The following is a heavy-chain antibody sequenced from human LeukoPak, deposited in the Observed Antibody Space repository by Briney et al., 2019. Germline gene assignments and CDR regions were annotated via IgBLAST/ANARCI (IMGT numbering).Heavy chain of an antibody. CDR2: INSDGSST. Sequence: GGSLRLSCAASGFTFSSYWMHWVRHAPGKGLVWVSRINSDGSSTSYADSVKGRFTISRDNAKNTLYLQMNSLRAEDTAVYYCASVINYDFWSGYYTPAAKDAFDIWGQGTMVTVSS. CDR3: ASVINYDFWSGYYTPAAKDAFDI. CDR1: GFTFSSYW. V-gene: IGHV3-74*01. D-gene: IGHD3-3*01. J-gene: IGHJ3*02.